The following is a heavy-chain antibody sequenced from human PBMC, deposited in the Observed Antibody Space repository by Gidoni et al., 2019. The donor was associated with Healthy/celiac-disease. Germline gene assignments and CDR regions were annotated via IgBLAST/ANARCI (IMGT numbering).Heavy chain of an antibody. CDR3: ARDRYYYDSSGYYSRPYDAFDI. J-gene: IGHJ3*02. CDR1: GGPISSYY. D-gene: IGHD3-22*01. V-gene: IGHV4-59*01. CDR2: IYYSGST. Sequence: QVQLQESGPGLVKPSETLSLTCTVSGGPISSYYWSWIRQPPGKGLEWIGYIYYSGSTNYNPSLKSRVTISVDTSKNQFSLKLSSVTAADTAVYYCARDRYYYDSSGYYSRPYDAFDIWGQGTMVTVSS.